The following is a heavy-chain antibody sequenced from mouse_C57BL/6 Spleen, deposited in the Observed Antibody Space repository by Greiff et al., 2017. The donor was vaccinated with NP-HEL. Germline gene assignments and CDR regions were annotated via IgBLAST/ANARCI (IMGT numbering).Heavy chain of an antibody. D-gene: IGHD2-5*01. CDR1: GYSITSGYY. CDR3: ARDRGSKYFDV. CDR2: ISYDGSN. Sequence: EVKLQESGPGLVKPSQSLSLTCSVTGYSITSGYYWNWIRQFPGNKLEWMGYISYDGSNNYNPSLKNRISITRDTSKNQFFLKLNSVTTEDTATDYCARDRGSKYFDVWGTGTTVTVSS. V-gene: IGHV3-6*01. J-gene: IGHJ1*03.